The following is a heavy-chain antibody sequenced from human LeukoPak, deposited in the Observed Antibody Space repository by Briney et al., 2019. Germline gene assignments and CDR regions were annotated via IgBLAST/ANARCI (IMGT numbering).Heavy chain of an antibody. J-gene: IGHJ4*02. V-gene: IGHV1-18*04. CDR1: GYTFTGYY. D-gene: IGHD3-10*01. Sequence: ASVKVSCKASGYTFTGYYMHWVRQAPGQGLEWMGWISAYNGNTNYAQKLQGRVTMTTDTSTSTAYMELRSLRSDDTAVYYCARDLARDLYYYGSGSSLFDYWGQGTLVTVSS. CDR2: ISAYNGNT. CDR3: ARDLARDLYYYGSGSSLFDY.